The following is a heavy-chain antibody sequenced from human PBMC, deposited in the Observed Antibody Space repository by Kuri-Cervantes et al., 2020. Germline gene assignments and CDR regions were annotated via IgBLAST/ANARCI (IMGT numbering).Heavy chain of an antibody. CDR2: IYSGGST. Sequence: GGSLRLSCAASGFTVSSNYMSWVRQAPGKGLEWVSVIYSGGSTYYADSVKGRFTISRDNSKNTLYLQMNSLRAEDTAVYYCAKLVPAAMWGDAFDIWGQGTMVTVSS. J-gene: IGHJ3*02. CDR3: AKLVPAAMWGDAFDI. CDR1: GFTVSSNY. V-gene: IGHV3-66*01. D-gene: IGHD2-2*01.